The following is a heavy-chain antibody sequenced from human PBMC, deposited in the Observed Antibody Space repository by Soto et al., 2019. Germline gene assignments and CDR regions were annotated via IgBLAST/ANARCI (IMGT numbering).Heavy chain of an antibody. J-gene: IGHJ6*03. CDR3: ARDRGSSWYGDYYYYMDV. Sequence: GSLRLSCAASGFTFDDYGMSWVRQAPGKGLEWVSGINWNGGSTGYADSVKGRFTISRDNAKNSVYLQMNSLRAEETALYHCARDRGSSWYGDYYYYMDVWGKGTTVTVSS. D-gene: IGHD6-13*01. CDR1: GFTFDDYG. CDR2: INWNGGST. V-gene: IGHV3-20*01.